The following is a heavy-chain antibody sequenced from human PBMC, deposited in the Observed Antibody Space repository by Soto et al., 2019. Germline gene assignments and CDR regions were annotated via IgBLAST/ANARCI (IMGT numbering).Heavy chain of an antibody. CDR3: ARDRFASSWSYFDY. CDR2: ISDDGSNK. D-gene: IGHD6-13*01. Sequence: SLRLSCEASGFTFSNYALHWVRQAPGKGLEWVAVISDDGSNKYYADSVKGRFTISRDNSKNTLYLQMNSLRAEDTAVYYCARDRFASSWSYFDYWGQGTPVTVSS. V-gene: IGHV3-30-3*01. CDR1: GFTFSNYA. J-gene: IGHJ4*02.